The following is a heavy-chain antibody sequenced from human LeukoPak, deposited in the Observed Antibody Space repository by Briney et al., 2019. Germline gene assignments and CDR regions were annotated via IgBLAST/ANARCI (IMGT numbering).Heavy chain of an antibody. V-gene: IGHV3-48*01. D-gene: IGHD2-15*01. CDR2: ISSSSSTI. Sequence: GGSLRLSCAASGFTFSSYSMNWVRQAPGKGLEWVSYISSSSSTIYYADSVKGRFTISRDNAKNSLYLQMNSLRAEDTAVYYCARVLNWDCSGGSCVEYYYYYYMDVWGKGTTVTVSS. J-gene: IGHJ6*03. CDR3: ARVLNWDCSGGSCVEYYYYYYMDV. CDR1: GFTFSSYS.